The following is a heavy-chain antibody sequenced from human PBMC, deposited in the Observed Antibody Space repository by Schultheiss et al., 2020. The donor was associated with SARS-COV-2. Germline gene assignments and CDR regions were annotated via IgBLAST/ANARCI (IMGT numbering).Heavy chain of an antibody. V-gene: IGHV3-64*01. CDR2: ISSNGGST. J-gene: IGHJ4*02. CDR3: ARAVSFDHPFDY. D-gene: IGHD1-14*01. CDR1: GFTFSSYA. Sequence: GGSLRLSCAASGFTFSSYAMHWVRQAPGKGLEYVSAISSNGGSTYYANSVKGRFTISRDNSKNTLYLQMGSLRAEDMAVYYCARAVSFDHPFDYWGQGTLVTVSS.